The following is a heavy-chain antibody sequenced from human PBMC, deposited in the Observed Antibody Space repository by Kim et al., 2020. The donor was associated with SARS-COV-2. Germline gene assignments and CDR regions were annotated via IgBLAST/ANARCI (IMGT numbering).Heavy chain of an antibody. D-gene: IGHD2-21*01. V-gene: IGHV1-2*05. CDR2: IQPNNGDT. CDR3: ARQLYCGLGFCSAGMDV. J-gene: IGHJ6*02. CDR1: GYTFTDYY. Sequence: ASVKVSCKASGYTFTDYYLHWVRQAPGQGLEWMGRIQPNNGDTIYGQKFQGRVTLTRDTSISTAYMDLSSLTSDDTVVYYCARQLYCGLGFCSAGMDVWG.